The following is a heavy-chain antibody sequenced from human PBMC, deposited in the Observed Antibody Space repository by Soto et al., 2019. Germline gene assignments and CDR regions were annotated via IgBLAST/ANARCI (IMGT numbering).Heavy chain of an antibody. CDR1: GLTVSSNY. CDR3: ARINGDYVAFDI. V-gene: IGHV3-66*01. J-gene: IGHJ3*02. CDR2: IYSGGST. D-gene: IGHD4-17*01. Sequence: EVQLVESGGGLVQPGGSLRLSCAASGLTVSSNYMSCVRQAPGKGLEWVSVIYSGGSTYYADSVKGRFTISRDNSKNTLYLQMNSLRAEDTAVYYCARINGDYVAFDIWGQGTMVTVSS.